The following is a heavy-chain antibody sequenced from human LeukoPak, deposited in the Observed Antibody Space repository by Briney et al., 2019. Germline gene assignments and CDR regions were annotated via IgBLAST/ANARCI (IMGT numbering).Heavy chain of an antibody. CDR1: GFTFSCCW. Sequence: GGSLRLSCAASGFTFSCCWMTWVRQAPGKGLEWVANINQDGSEKYYVDSVKGRFTISRDNAKNSLYLQMNSLRAVDTAVYYCARDRQYSSTSCYYFDSWGQGTLVTVSS. V-gene: IGHV3-7*04. CDR3: ARDRQYSSTSCYYFDS. D-gene: IGHD2-2*01. J-gene: IGHJ4*02. CDR2: INQDGSEK.